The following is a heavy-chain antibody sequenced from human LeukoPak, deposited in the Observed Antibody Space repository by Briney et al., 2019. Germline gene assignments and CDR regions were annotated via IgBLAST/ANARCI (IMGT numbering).Heavy chain of an antibody. J-gene: IGHJ3*02. V-gene: IGHV1-24*01. CDR1: GYTLTELS. CDR3: AGSSGLTKGWAFDI. D-gene: IGHD6-19*01. CDR2: FDPEDGET. Sequence: WASVKVSCKVSGYTLTELSMHWVRQAPGKGLEWMGGFDPEDGETIYAQKFQGRVTMTRNTSISTAYMELSSLRSEDTAVYYCAGSSGLTKGWAFDIWGQGTMVTVSS.